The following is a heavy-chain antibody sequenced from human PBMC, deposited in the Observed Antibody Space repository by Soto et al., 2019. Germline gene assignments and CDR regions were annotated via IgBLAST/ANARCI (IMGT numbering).Heavy chain of an antibody. V-gene: IGHV4-34*01. CDR1: GGSFSGYY. CDR2: INHSGST. CDR3: GRSQVITGTTLRTYGMDV. D-gene: IGHD1-7*01. Sequence: PSETLSLTCAVYGGSFSGYYWSWIRQPPGKGLEWIGEINHSGSTNYNPSLKSRVTISVDTSKNQFSLKLSSVTAADTAVYYCGRSQVITGTTLRTYGMDVWGQGTTVTVSS. J-gene: IGHJ6*02.